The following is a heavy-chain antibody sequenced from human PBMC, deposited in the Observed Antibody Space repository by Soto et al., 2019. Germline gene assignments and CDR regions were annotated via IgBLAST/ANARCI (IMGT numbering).Heavy chain of an antibody. CDR3: ARDGGRHSGGIDY. V-gene: IGHV1-69*01. CDR1: GGTFSTSL. CDR2: IIPIFGTP. D-gene: IGHD1-26*01. Sequence: QVQLVQSGAEVKKPGSSVKVSCKASGGTFSTSLISWVRQAPGQGLEWMGGIIPIFGTPNYAQKFQGRVTITADESTSTVYMELNSLRSEDTAVYYCARDGGRHSGGIDYWGQGTLVTVSS. J-gene: IGHJ4*02.